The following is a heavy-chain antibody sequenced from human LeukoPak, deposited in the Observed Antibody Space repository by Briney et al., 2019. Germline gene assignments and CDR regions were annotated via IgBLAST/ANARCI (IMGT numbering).Heavy chain of an antibody. CDR1: GGSFSGYY. D-gene: IGHD6-19*01. CDR2: INHSGST. Sequence: PSETLSLTCAVYGGSFSGYYWSWIRQPPGKGLEWIGEINHSGSTNYNPSLKSRVTISVDTSKNQFSLKLSTVTAADTAVYYCARVGIAVAGTDAFDIWGQGTMVTVSS. V-gene: IGHV4-34*01. J-gene: IGHJ3*02. CDR3: ARVGIAVAGTDAFDI.